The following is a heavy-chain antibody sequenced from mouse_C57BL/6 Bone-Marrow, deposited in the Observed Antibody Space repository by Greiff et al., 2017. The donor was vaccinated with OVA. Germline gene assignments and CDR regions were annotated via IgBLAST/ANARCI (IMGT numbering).Heavy chain of an antibody. V-gene: IGHV1-59*01. CDR3: AREEYCDSSRGPYFDV. D-gene: IGHD1-1*01. J-gene: IGHJ1*03. Sequence: QVHVKQPGAELVRPGTSVKLSCKASGYTFTSYWMHWVKQRPGQGLEWIGVIDPSDSYTNYNQKFKGKATLTVDTSSSTAYMQLSSLTSEDSAVSYCAREEYCDSSRGPYFDVCGTGTTVTVSS. CDR1: GYTFTSYW. CDR2: IDPSDSYT.